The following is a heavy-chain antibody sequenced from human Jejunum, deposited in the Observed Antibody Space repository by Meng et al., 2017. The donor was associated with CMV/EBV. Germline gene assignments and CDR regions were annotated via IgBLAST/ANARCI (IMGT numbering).Heavy chain of an antibody. CDR2: IIPSTDDT. D-gene: IGHD3-22*01. J-gene: IGHJ4*02. V-gene: IGHV1-2*06. CDR3: VRDGSYYDFDY. CDR1: GYPFTASF. Sequence: SCQTSGYPFTASFVHWVRQAAGQGLEHMGRIIPSTDDTQYAQKFQGRVTLTRDTSINTLYLELSSLTYDDTAVYYCVRDGSYYDFDYWGQGTLVTVSS.